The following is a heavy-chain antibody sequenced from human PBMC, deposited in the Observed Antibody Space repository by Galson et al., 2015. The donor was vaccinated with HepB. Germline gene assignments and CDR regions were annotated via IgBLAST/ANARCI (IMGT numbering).Heavy chain of an antibody. CDR2: ISAYNGNT. Sequence: SVKVSCKASGYTFTSYGISWVRQAPGQGLEWMGWISAYNGNTNYAQKLQGRVTMTTDTSTSTAYMELRSLRSDDTAVYYCARGIAGRSYYYYYGMDVWGQGTTVTVSS. J-gene: IGHJ6*02. CDR3: ARGIAGRSYYYYYGMDV. CDR1: GYTFTSYG. V-gene: IGHV1-18*04. D-gene: IGHD6-13*01.